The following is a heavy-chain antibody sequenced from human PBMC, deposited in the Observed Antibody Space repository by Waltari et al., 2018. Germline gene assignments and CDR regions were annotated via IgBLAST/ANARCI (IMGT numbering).Heavy chain of an antibody. Sequence: QVQLVQSGAEVKKPGASVKVSCKASGYTFTSYDINWVRQAPGQGLEWMGWMNPNSGNTGYAQKFQGRVTMTRNTSISTAYMELSSLRSEDTAVYYCARVEWDIVLIDQEDGMDVWGQGTTVTVSS. CDR2: MNPNSGNT. D-gene: IGHD2-8*01. V-gene: IGHV1-8*01. J-gene: IGHJ6*02. CDR1: GYTFTSYD. CDR3: ARVEWDIVLIDQEDGMDV.